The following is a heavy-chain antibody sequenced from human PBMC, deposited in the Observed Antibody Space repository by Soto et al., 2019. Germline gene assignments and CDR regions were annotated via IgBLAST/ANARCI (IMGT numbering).Heavy chain of an antibody. Sequence: QVQLVQSGAEVQKPGASVKVSCKASGYTFTNSGFSWVRQAPGQGLEWVGWIRVNNGDTHYAQKLQGRVTMTTDTSRSRAFRELRSLRSDDTAVYYCATDLGYSDFDVHYWGRGTLITVSS. CDR1: GYTFTNSG. CDR3: ATDLGYSDFDVHY. D-gene: IGHD4-17*01. V-gene: IGHV1-18*01. J-gene: IGHJ4*02. CDR2: IRVNNGDT.